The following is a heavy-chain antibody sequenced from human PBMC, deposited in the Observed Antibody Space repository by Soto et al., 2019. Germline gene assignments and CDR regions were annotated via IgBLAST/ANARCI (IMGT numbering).Heavy chain of an antibody. CDR2: INHSGST. D-gene: IGHD2-15*01. CDR3: ARAAPRYCSGGSCYSGRXY. J-gene: IGHJ4*02. Sequence: SETLTLTCAVYGGSFSGYYWSWIRQPPGKGLEWIGEINHSGSTNYNPSLKSRVTISVDTSKNQFSLKLSSVTAADTAVYYCARAAPRYCSGGSCYSGRXYWGQGTLVTVS. V-gene: IGHV4-34*01. CDR1: GGSFSGYY.